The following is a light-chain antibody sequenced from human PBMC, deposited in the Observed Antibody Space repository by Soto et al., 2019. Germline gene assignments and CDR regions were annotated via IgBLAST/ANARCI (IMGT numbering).Light chain of an antibody. J-gene: IGKJ4*01. V-gene: IGKV1-5*03. Sequence: DIQMTQSPSTLSASVGDRVTITCRASESISSWLAWYQHKPGKAPRLLIYKASSLESGVPSRFSGSGSGTDFTLTISSLPPDDFATYYCQQYNSYSLTFGGGTKVEIK. CDR2: KAS. CDR1: ESISSW. CDR3: QQYNSYSLT.